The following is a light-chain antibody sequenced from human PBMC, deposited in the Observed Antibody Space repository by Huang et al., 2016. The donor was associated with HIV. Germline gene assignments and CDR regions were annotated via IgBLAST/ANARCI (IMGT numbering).Light chain of an antibody. J-gene: IGKJ1*01. CDR3: QQHNSWPRT. CDR2: AAS. CDR1: QSVGSN. V-gene: IGKV3-15*01. Sequence: EIVMTQSPATLSVSPGESATLSCRASQSVGSNLAWYQQRRGQAPRLLIYAASTRATGIPARFSGSGSGTEFTRTVSSLQSEDFAVYYCQQHNSWPRTFGQGTRV.